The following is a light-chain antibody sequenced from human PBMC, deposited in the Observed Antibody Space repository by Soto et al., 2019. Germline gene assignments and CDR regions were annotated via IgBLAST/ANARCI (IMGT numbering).Light chain of an antibody. Sequence: QSALTQPPSASGSAGRSVTISCTGSSSDVGGYNYVSWYQQHPGKAPKLVISEVSKRPSGVPDRFSGSKSDNTASLTVSGLQAEDEPDYYCSSFAGNNNLVFGGGTKLTVL. CDR2: EVS. J-gene: IGLJ2*01. V-gene: IGLV2-8*01. CDR3: SSFAGNNNLV. CDR1: SSDVGGYNY.